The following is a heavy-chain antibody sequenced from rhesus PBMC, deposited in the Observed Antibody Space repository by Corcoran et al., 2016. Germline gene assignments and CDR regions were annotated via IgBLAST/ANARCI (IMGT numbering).Heavy chain of an antibody. J-gene: IGHJ4*01. CDR3: ARENCSGGVCYYYESGYDRDYFDY. CDR1: GGSLSSSNW. Sequence: QVQLQESGPAVVKPSETLHLTCAVAGGSLSSSNWWSWIRQPHGKELERIGGIDGSGGSTKYNPSLKSRVTISIDTSKNQCSLKRSSVTAADTAVYYWARENCSGGVCYYYESGYDRDYFDYWGQGVLVTVSS. CDR2: IDGSGGST. D-gene: IGHD2-39*02. V-gene: IGHV4-93*01.